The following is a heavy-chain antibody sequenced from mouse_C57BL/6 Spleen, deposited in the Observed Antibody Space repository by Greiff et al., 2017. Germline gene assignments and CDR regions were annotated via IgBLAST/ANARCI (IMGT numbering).Heavy chain of an antibody. CDR1: GFTFTDYY. J-gene: IGHJ4*01. V-gene: IGHV7-3*01. Sequence: EVKLMESGGGLVQPGGSLSLSCAASGFTFTDYYMSWVRQPPGKALEWVGFIRNKANGSTTEYSASVKGRFTISRDNSQSILYLQMNALRAEDSATYCCARYKRTYAMDYWGQGTSVTVSS. CDR2: IRNKANGSTT. CDR3: ARYKRTYAMDY.